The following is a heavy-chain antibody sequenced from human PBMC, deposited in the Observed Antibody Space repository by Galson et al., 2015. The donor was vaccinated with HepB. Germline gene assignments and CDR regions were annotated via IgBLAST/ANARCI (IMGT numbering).Heavy chain of an antibody. CDR3: ARDPTMIVESYFDY. D-gene: IGHD3-22*01. CDR2: INAGNGNT. CDR1: GYTFTSYA. Sequence: KVSCKASGYTFTSYAMHWVRQAPGQRLEWMGWINAGNGNTKYSQKFQGRVTITRDTSASTAYMELRSLRSEDTAVYYCARDPTMIVESYFDYWGQGTLVTVSS. V-gene: IGHV1-3*01. J-gene: IGHJ4*02.